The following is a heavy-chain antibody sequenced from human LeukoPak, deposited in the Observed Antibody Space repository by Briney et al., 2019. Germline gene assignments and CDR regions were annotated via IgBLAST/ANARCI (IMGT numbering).Heavy chain of an antibody. CDR2: MNPNSGNT. J-gene: IGHJ6*02. CDR1: GGTFSSYA. CDR3: ARGLGDFWSGYYTQYYYYYYGMDV. Sequence: ASVKVSCKASGGTFSSYAISWVRQATGQGLEWMGWMNPNSGNTGYAQKFQGRVTMTRNTSISTAYMELSSLRSEDTAVYYCARGLGDFWSGYYTQYYYYYYGMDVWGQGTTVTVSS. V-gene: IGHV1-8*02. D-gene: IGHD3-3*01.